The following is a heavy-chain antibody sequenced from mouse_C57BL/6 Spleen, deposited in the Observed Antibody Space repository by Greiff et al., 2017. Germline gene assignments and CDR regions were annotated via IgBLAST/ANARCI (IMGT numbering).Heavy chain of an antibody. Sequence: DVKLQESGPELVKPGASVKLSCKASGFTFTDYNMHWVKQSHGKSLEWIGYINPNNGGTSNNQKFKGKATLTVNKSSCTAYLELRSLTSEDSAVYYCARVGYDYDVQDYFDYWGQGTTLTVSS. J-gene: IGHJ2*01. D-gene: IGHD2-4*01. CDR3: ARVGYDYDVQDYFDY. V-gene: IGHV1-22*01. CDR1: GFTFTDYN. CDR2: INPNNGGT.